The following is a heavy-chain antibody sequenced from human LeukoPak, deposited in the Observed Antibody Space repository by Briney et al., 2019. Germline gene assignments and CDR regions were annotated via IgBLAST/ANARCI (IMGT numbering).Heavy chain of an antibody. Sequence: SVTVSCKASGGTFSSYAISWVRQAPGQGLEWMGGIIPIFGTANYAQKFQGRVTITADKSTSTAYMELSSLRSEDTAVYYCARLSDILTGYYGYWGQGTLVTVSS. V-gene: IGHV1-69*06. CDR2: IIPIFGTA. CDR3: ARLSDILTGYYGY. D-gene: IGHD3-9*01. CDR1: GGTFSSYA. J-gene: IGHJ4*02.